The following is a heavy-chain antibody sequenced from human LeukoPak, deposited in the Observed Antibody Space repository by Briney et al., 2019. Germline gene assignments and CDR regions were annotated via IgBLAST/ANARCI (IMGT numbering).Heavy chain of an antibody. CDR2: ISYSGRT. J-gene: IGHJ4*02. V-gene: IGHV4-59*01. Sequence: SETLSLTCSVSGGSITNYYWSWIRQSPGKGLEWIGYISYSGRTNYNPSLKSRVSISLDTSKNQFSLKLSSVTAADTAVYYCARERGASGYHFDYWGQGTLVTVSS. CDR3: ARERGASGYHFDY. D-gene: IGHD5-12*01. CDR1: GGSITNYY.